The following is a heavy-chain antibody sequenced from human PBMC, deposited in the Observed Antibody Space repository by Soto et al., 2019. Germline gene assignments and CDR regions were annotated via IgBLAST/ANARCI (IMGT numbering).Heavy chain of an antibody. CDR1: GYTFTSYG. D-gene: IGHD6-19*01. CDR2: ISAYNGNT. Sequence: ASVKVSCKASGYTFTSYGISWVRQAPGQGLEWMGWISAYNGNTNYAQKLQGRVNMTTDKSTSTAYMELRSLKSDDTAVYYCARSYSSGWYDYWGQGTLVTVSS. CDR3: ARSYSSGWYDY. V-gene: IGHV1-18*01. J-gene: IGHJ4*02.